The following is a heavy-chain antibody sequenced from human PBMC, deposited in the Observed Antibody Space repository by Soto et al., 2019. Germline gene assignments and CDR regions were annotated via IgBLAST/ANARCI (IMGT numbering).Heavy chain of an antibody. CDR3: ARVPSP. CDR1: GSSISSGGYS. V-gene: IGHV4-30-2*01. Sequence: SETLSLTCAVSGSSISSGGYSWSWIRQPPRKGLEWIGYIYHSGSTYYNPSLKSRVTISVDRSKNQFSLKLTSVTAADTAVYYCARVPSPWGQGTLVTVS. J-gene: IGHJ5*02. CDR2: IYHSGST.